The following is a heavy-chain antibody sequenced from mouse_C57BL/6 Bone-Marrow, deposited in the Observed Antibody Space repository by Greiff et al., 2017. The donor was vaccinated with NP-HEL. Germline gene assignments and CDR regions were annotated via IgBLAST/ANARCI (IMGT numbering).Heavy chain of an antibody. Sequence: EVKLVESGGGLVKPGGSLKLSCAASGFTFSSYAMSWVRQTPEKRLEWVATISDGGSYTYYPDNVKGRFTISRDNAKNNLYLQMSHLKSEDTAMYYCAREDYETDYWGQGTTLTVSS. CDR3: AREDYETDY. CDR2: ISDGGSYT. J-gene: IGHJ2*01. CDR1: GFTFSSYA. V-gene: IGHV5-4*01. D-gene: IGHD2-4*01.